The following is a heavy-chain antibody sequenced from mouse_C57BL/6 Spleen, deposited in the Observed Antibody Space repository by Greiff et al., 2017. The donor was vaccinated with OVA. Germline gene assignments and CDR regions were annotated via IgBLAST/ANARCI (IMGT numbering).Heavy chain of an antibody. CDR1: GYNFTSYD. V-gene: IGHV1-85*01. CDR3: ARYSNYVYYAMDY. J-gene: IGHJ4*01. CDR2: IYPRDGST. D-gene: IGHD2-5*01. Sequence: VQLQQSGPELVKPGASVKLSCKASGYNFTSYDINWVKQRHGQGLEWIGWIYPRDGSTKYNEKFKGKATFTVDTSYSTAFMELHSLTSEDSAVYFCARYSNYVYYAMDYWGQGTSVTVSS.